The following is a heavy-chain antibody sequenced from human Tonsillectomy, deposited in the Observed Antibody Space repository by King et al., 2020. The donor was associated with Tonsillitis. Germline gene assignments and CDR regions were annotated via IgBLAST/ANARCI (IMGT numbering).Heavy chain of an antibody. CDR2: ISLDGNNK. J-gene: IGHJ4*02. D-gene: IGHD6-19*01. CDR3: AKDGTVAVASSWENYFDY. CDR1: RFTFNSYG. V-gene: IGHV3-30*18. Sequence: VQLVESGGGVVQPGRSLRLSCAASRFTFNSYGMHWVRQAPGKGLEWVTLISLDGNNKYYADSVKGRFTISRDNSKNTLYLQMNSLRPEDTAVYFCAKDGTVAVASSWENYFDYWGQGTLVTVSS.